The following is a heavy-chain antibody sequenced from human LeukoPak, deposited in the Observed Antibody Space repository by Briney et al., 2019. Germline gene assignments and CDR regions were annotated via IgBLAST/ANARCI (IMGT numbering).Heavy chain of an antibody. J-gene: IGHJ4*02. Sequence: SETLSLTRTLSLGSISSRSYYAGWIRQPPGEGLEWIVSIYYSRSTYYNPSLKSRVTISVDTSKNQFSLKLSSVTAADTAVYYCARDRSGSYGYWGQGTLVTV. D-gene: IGHD1-26*01. V-gene: IGHV4-39*07. CDR2: IYYSRST. CDR1: LGSISSRSYY. CDR3: ARDRSGSYGY.